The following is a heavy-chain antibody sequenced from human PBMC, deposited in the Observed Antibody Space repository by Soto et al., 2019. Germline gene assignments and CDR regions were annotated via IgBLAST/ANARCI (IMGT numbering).Heavy chain of an antibody. D-gene: IGHD3-10*01. CDR2: INHSGNT. Sequence: SETLSLTCAVYGGSFSDYYWSWIRQPPGKGLEWIGEINHSGNTNYNPSLKSRVTISVDTSKNQFSLKMSSVTAADTAVYYCARGVVRRVFTQYTGLFDYWGLGTLVTVSS. CDR1: GGSFSDYY. J-gene: IGHJ4*02. CDR3: ARGVVRRVFTQYTGLFDY. V-gene: IGHV4-34*01.